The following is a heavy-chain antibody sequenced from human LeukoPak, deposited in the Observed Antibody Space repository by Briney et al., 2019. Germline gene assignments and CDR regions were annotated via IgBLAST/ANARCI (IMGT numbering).Heavy chain of an antibody. CDR1: SDSISSYY. J-gene: IGHJ5*02. CDR2: IYYSGTT. Sequence: SETLSLTCTVSSDSISSYYWSWIRQPPGKGLEWIGYIYYSGTTQYNPSLKSRVTISVDTSKNQFSLKLSSVTAADTAVYYCARAGVLDWFDPWGQGTLVTVSS. V-gene: IGHV4-59*01. D-gene: IGHD7-27*01. CDR3: ARAGVLDWFDP.